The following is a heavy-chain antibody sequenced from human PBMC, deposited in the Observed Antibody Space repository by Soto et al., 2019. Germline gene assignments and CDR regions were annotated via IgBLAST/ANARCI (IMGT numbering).Heavy chain of an antibody. Sequence: ASVKVSCKASGYTFTSYGISWVRQAPGQGLEWMGWISAYNGNTNYAQKLQSRVTMTTDTSTSTAYMELRSLRSDDTAVYYCARVGIRITMIVVVIPSFDYWGQGTLVTVSS. CDR1: GYTFTSYG. CDR3: ARVGIRITMIVVVIPSFDY. CDR2: ISAYNGNT. V-gene: IGHV1-18*04. D-gene: IGHD3-22*01. J-gene: IGHJ4*02.